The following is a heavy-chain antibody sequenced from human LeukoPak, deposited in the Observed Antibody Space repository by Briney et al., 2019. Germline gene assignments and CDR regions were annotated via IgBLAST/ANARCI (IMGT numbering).Heavy chain of an antibody. CDR3: ARGGDYYDSSGYYHFDY. Sequence: SETLSLTCAVDGGSFSGYYWSWIRQPPGKGLEWIGEINHSGSTNYNPSLKSRVTISVDTSKNQFSLKLSSVTAADTAVYYCARGGDYYDSSGYYHFDYWGQGTLVTVSS. CDR2: INHSGST. CDR1: GGSFSGYY. V-gene: IGHV4-34*01. J-gene: IGHJ4*02. D-gene: IGHD3-22*01.